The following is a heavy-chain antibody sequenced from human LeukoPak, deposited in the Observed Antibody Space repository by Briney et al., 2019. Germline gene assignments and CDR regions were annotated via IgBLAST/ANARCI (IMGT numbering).Heavy chain of an antibody. CDR2: IKSKADGGTI. CDR1: GFTFSDAW. J-gene: IGHJ4*02. Sequence: GGSLRLSCAASGFTFSDAWMNWVRQAPGKGLEWVGCIKSKADGGTIDYAAPVKGRFTISRDDSKNTVYMQMNSLKTEDTAVYYCSYYYDSSGYVDYWGQGTLVTVSS. V-gene: IGHV3-15*01. D-gene: IGHD3-22*01. CDR3: SYYYDSSGYVDY.